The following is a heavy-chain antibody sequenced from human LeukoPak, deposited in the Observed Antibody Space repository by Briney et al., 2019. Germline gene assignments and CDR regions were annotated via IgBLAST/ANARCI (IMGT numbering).Heavy chain of an antibody. CDR2: IYHSGST. J-gene: IGHJ4*02. D-gene: IGHD2-21*01. V-gene: IGHV4-4*02. CDR1: GFTFGDYG. Sequence: GSLRLSCAASGFTFGDYGMTWVRQAPGKGLEWIGEIYHSGSTNYNSSLKSRVTISVDKSKSHFSLKVSSVTAADTAVYYCARVVGNTNFDSWGQGALVTVSS. CDR3: ARVVGNTNFDS.